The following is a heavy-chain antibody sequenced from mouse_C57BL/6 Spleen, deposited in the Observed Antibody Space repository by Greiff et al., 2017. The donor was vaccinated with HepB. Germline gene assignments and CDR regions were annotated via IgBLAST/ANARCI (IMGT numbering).Heavy chain of an antibody. CDR2: INPSSGYT. J-gene: IGHJ4*01. Sequence: VQLVESGAELAKPGASVKLSCKASGYTFTSYWMHWVKQRPGQGLEWIGYINPSSGYTKYNQKFKDKATLTADKSSSTAYMQLSSLTYEDSAVYYCARWEIYYGNYGGAMDYWGQGTSVTVSS. D-gene: IGHD2-1*01. CDR3: ARWEIYYGNYGGAMDY. V-gene: IGHV1-7*01. CDR1: GYTFTSYW.